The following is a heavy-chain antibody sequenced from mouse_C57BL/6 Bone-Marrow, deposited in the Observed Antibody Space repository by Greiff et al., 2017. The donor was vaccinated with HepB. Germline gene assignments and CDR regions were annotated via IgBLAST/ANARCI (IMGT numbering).Heavy chain of an antibody. CDR2: IDPSDSYT. V-gene: IGHV1-69*01. Sequence: QVQLQQPGAELVMPGASVKLSCKASGYTFTSYWMHWVKQRPGQGLEWIGEIDPSDSYTNYNQKFKGKSTMTVDKSSSTAYMKLSSLTSKDSAVYYGARWLEGGDDDYWGKSPTLTV. J-gene: IGHJ2*01. D-gene: IGHD2-2*01. CDR3: ARWLEGGDDDY. CDR1: GYTFTSYW.